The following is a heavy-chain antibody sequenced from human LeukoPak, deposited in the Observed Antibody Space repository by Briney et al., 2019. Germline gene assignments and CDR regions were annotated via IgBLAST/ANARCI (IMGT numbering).Heavy chain of an antibody. CDR1: GGSISSYY. CDR2: IYYSGST. D-gene: IGHD5-18*01. J-gene: IGHJ4*02. Sequence: SETQSLTCTVSGGSISSYYWSWIRQPPGKGLEWIGYIYYSGSTNYNPSLKSRVTISVDTSKNQFSLKLSSVTAADTAVYYCARSPWIQLWLPFDYWGQGTLVTVSS. CDR3: ARSPWIQLWLPFDY. V-gene: IGHV4-59*01.